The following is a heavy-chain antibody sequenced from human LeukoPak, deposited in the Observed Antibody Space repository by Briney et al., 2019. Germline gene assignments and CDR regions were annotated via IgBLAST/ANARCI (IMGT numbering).Heavy chain of an antibody. CDR1: GGSISSSSYY. Sequence: SETLSLTCTVSGGSISSSSYYWGWIRQPPGKGLEWIGSIYYSGSTYYNPSLKSRVTISVDTSKNQFSLKLSSVTAADTAVYYCASPGYYLGHWGQGTLVTVSS. J-gene: IGHJ4*02. CDR3: ASPGYYLGH. CDR2: IYYSGST. V-gene: IGHV4-39*01. D-gene: IGHD3-22*01.